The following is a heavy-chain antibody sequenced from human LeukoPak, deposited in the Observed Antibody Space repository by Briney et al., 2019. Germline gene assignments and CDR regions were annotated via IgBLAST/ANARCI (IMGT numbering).Heavy chain of an antibody. Sequence: SETLSLTCTVSGGSISGSYWSWIRQPPGKGLEWIAYMYNSGSTNYNPSLKSRVTISIDSSKNQFSLKLSSLTAADTAIYYCARGIESYGDYGYWGQGILVTVSS. D-gene: IGHD4-17*01. J-gene: IGHJ4*02. V-gene: IGHV4-59*01. CDR2: MYNSGST. CDR3: ARGIESYGDYGY. CDR1: GGSISGSY.